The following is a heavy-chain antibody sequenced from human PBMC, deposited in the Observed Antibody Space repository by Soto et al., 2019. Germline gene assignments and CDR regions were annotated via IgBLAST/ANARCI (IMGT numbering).Heavy chain of an antibody. D-gene: IGHD3-10*01. J-gene: IGHJ4*02. CDR1: GFTFDIAW. CDR2: IQSKTDGETT. CDR3: TTDRNGGLDY. V-gene: IGHV3-15*01. Sequence: EVQLVESGGGLVKPGGSLRLSCAASGFTFDIAWRSWVRQAPGKGLEWVGRIQSKTDGETTDYTTPVKGRFTISRDDSKNTLPLQMNSLQTEDTAVYYCTTDRNGGLDYWGQGTLVTVSS.